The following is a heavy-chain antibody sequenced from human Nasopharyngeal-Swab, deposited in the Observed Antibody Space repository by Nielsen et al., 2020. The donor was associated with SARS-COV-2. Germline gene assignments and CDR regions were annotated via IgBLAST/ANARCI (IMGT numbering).Heavy chain of an antibody. J-gene: IGHJ6*03. CDR2: ISAYNGNT. V-gene: IGHV1-18*01. D-gene: IGHD5-18*01. CDR1: GYTFTSYG. Sequence: ASVKVSCKASGYTFTSYGISWVRQAPGQGLEWMGWISAYNGNTNYAQKLQGRVTMTTDTSTSTAYMELRSLRSDDTAVYYCARAKGRGHSYSWDYYYYMDVWGKGTTVTVSS. CDR3: ARAKGRGHSYSWDYYYYMDV.